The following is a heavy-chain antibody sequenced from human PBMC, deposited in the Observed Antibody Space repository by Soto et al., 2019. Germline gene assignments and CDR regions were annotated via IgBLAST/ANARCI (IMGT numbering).Heavy chain of an antibody. Sequence: GGSLRLSCAASGFTFGDYVMNWVRQAPGKGLEWVGFIRSKAYGGTPQYATSVKGRFTISSDDSKGIAYLQMKSLKTEDTAVYYCTREDYGANSGGFDYWGQGTLVTVSS. CDR3: TREDYGANSGGFDY. D-gene: IGHD4-17*01. J-gene: IGHJ4*02. CDR2: IRSKAYGGTP. CDR1: GFTFGDYV. V-gene: IGHV3-49*04.